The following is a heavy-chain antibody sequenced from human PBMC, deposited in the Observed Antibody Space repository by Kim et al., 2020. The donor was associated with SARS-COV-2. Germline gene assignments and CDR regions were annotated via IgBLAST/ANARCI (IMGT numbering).Heavy chain of an antibody. Sequence: ASVKVSCKASGYTFTSYAMNWVRQAPGKGLEWMGWINTNNGNPKYAQGLTGRFVFSLDTYVSTAYLQISSLKAEDTAVYYCARETNSSSWYFDYWGQGTLVTVSS. V-gene: IGHV7-4-1*02. J-gene: IGHJ4*02. D-gene: IGHD6-13*01. CDR3: ARETNSSSWYFDY. CDR1: GYTFTSYA. CDR2: INTNNGNP.